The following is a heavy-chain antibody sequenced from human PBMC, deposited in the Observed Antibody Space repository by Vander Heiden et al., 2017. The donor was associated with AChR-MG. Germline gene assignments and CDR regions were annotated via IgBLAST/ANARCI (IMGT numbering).Heavy chain of an antibody. CDR3: AKAGFNGMGYYYYYYMDV. CDR1: GFTFSSYA. D-gene: IGHD3-9*01. CDR2: ISGSGGST. J-gene: IGHJ6*03. V-gene: IGHV3-23*01. Sequence: EVQLLESGGGLVQPGGSLRLPCAASGFTFSSYAMSWVRQAPGKGLEWVSAISGSGGSTYYADSVKGRFTISRDNSKNTLYLQMNSLRAEDTAVYYCAKAGFNGMGYYYYYYMDVWGKGTTVTVSS.